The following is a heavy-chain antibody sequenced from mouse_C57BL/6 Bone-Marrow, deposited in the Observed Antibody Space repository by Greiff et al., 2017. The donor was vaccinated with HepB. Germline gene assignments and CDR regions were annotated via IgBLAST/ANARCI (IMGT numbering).Heavy chain of an antibody. D-gene: IGHD1-1*01. V-gene: IGHV2-6*03. J-gene: IGHJ4*01. Sequence: QVQLKESGPGLVAPSQSLSITCTVSGFSLTSYGVHWVRQPPGKGLEWLVVIWSDGSTTYNSALKSRLSISKDNSKSQVFLKMNSLQTDDTAMYYCATQLLRYLDPYAMDYWGQGTSVTVSS. CDR3: ATQLLRYLDPYAMDY. CDR1: GFSLTSYG. CDR2: IWSDGST.